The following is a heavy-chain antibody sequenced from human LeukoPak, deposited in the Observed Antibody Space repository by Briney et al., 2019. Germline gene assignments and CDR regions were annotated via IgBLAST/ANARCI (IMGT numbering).Heavy chain of an antibody. CDR1: GGSFSGYY. J-gene: IGHJ2*01. CDR2: INHSGST. CDR3: ARGRSTMVRGSPNRNWYFDL. Sequence: SETLSLTCAVYGGSFSGYYWSWIRQPPGKGLEWIGEINHSGSTNYNPSLKSRVTISVDTSKNLFSLKLSSVTAADTAVYYCARGRSTMVRGSPNRNWYFDLWGRGTLVTVSS. V-gene: IGHV4-34*01. D-gene: IGHD3-10*01.